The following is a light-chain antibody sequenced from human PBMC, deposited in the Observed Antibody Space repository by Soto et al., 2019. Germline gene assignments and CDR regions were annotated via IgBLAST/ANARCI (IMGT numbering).Light chain of an antibody. Sequence: EIVMTQSPATLSVSPGQRASLSCRASQSVSTTVAWYHQKPGQAPRLLIFGASYRATGIPARFSGSGSGTEFNLTISSLQSEDFAVYFCQQYDDWLRLTFGGGTKVDIK. V-gene: IGKV3D-15*01. CDR3: QQYDDWLRLT. CDR1: QSVSTT. J-gene: IGKJ4*01. CDR2: GAS.